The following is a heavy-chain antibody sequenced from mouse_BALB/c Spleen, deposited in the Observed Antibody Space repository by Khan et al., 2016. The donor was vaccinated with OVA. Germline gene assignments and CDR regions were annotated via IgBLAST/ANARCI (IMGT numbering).Heavy chain of an antibody. D-gene: IGHD1-2*01. Sequence: VQLVESGPGLVAPSQSLSITCTVSGFSLTDYGVNWVRQPPGKGLEWLGMIWGDGSTDYISALKSRLSINKDNSKSQVFLKMNSLQTDDTASYYCARELRLGGFADWGQGTLVTVSA. CDR1: GFSLTDYG. CDR3: ARELRLGGFAD. CDR2: IWGDGST. J-gene: IGHJ3*01. V-gene: IGHV2-6-7*01.